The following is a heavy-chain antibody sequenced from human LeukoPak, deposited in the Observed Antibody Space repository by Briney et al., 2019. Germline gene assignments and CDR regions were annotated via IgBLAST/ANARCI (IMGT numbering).Heavy chain of an antibody. CDR3: AKGVYYYDSSGLYYFDY. D-gene: IGHD3-22*01. CDR1: GFTFSSYA. CDR2: ISGSGGST. V-gene: IGHV3-23*01. Sequence: PGGSLRLSCAASGFTFSSYAMSWVRQAPGEGLEWVSAISGSGGSTHYADSVKGRFTISRDNSKNTLYLQMNSLRAEDTAVYYCAKGVYYYDSSGLYYFDYWGQGTLVTVSS. J-gene: IGHJ4*02.